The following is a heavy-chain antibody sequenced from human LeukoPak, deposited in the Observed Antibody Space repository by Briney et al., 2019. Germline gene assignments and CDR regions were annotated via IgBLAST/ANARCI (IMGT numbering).Heavy chain of an antibody. CDR2: FDPEDGET. CDR1: GYTLTELS. J-gene: IGHJ1*01. CDR3: ATLGGSWNGYFQH. Sequence: ASVKVSCKVSGYTLTELSMHWVRQAPGKGLEWMGGFDPEDGETIYAQKFQGRVTMTEDTSTDTAYMELSSLRSGDTAVYYCATLGGSWNGYFQHWGQGTLVTVSS. D-gene: IGHD2-15*01. V-gene: IGHV1-24*01.